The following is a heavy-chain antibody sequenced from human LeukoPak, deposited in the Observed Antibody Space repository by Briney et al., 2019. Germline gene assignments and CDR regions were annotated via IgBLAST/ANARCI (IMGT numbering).Heavy chain of an antibody. CDR3: ARESTGTGRYHWYDL. J-gene: IGHJ5*02. Sequence: SETLSLTCAVSGGSISSSNWWSWVRQPPGKGLEWIGEIYHSGSTNYNPSLKSRVTISVDTSKKQVSLRLSSVTAADTAVYYCARESTGTGRYHWYDLWGQGTLVTVSS. CDR2: IYHSGST. V-gene: IGHV4-4*02. D-gene: IGHD3-9*01. CDR1: GGSISSSNW.